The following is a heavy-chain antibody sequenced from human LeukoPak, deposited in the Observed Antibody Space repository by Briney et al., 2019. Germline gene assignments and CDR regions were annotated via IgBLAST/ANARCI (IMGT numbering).Heavy chain of an antibody. CDR1: GDSVSSNSAA. CDR2: TYYRSKWYN. Sequence: SQTLALTCAISGDSVSSNSAAWNWIRHSPSRGLEWPGRTYYRSKWYNGYAASVKSRITINPDTSKNQFSLQLNSVTPEDTAIYYCARGKGGMIDNWGQRILVTVSS. D-gene: IGHD1-26*01. V-gene: IGHV6-1*01. J-gene: IGHJ4*02. CDR3: ARGKGGMIDN.